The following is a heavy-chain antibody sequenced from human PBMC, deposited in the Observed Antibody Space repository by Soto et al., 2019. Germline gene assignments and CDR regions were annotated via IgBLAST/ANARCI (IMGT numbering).Heavy chain of an antibody. Sequence: GGSLRLSCAASGFTFSSYAMSWVRQAPGKGLEWVSAISGSGGSTYYADSVKGRFTISRDNSKHTLYLQMNSLRAEDTAVYYCSHTPGAFVDDFWSGYYDAFDIWGQGTMVTVSS. CDR1: GFTFSSYA. CDR3: SHTPGAFVDDFWSGYYDAFDI. V-gene: IGHV3-23*01. J-gene: IGHJ3*02. D-gene: IGHD3-3*01. CDR2: ISGSGGST.